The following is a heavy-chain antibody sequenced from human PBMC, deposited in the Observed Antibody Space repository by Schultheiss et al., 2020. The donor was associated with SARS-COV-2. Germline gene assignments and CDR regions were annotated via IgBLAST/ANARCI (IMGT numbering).Heavy chain of an antibody. D-gene: IGHD6-19*01. CDR1: GFTFSNYA. J-gene: IGHJ4*02. CDR3: ARDLTAYSSGWLFEGGGEYFDY. V-gene: IGHV3-7*01. Sequence: GGSLRLSCAASGFTFSNYAMHWVRQAPGKGLEWVASIKHDGGEKKYVDSVKGRFTISRDNAKNSLYLQMNSLRAEDTAVYYCARDLTAYSSGWLFEGGGEYFDYWGQGTLVTVSS. CDR2: IKHDGGEK.